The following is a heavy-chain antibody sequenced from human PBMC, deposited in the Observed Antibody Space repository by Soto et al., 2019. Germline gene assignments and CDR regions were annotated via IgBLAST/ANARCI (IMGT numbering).Heavy chain of an antibody. V-gene: IGHV4-59*01. CDR2: IYYSGST. J-gene: IGHJ4*02. Sequence: SETLSLTCTVSGGSISSNYWTWIRQPPGKGLEWIGYIYYSGSTNYNPSLKSRVTISVDTSKNQFSLKLSSVTAADTAVYYCARAYGGYADYWGQGALVTVS. D-gene: IGHD5-12*01. CDR3: ARAYGGYADY. CDR1: GGSISSNY.